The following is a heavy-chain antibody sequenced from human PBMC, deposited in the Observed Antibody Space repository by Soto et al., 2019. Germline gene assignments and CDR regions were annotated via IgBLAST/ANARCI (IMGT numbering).Heavy chain of an antibody. Sequence: GASVKVSCKASGYTFTSYYMHWVRQAPGQGLECMGIINPSGGSTSDAQKFQGRVTMTSDTSTSTVYMELSSLRSEDTAVYSCARALEGTVVTLGFDYWGQGTLVTVSS. CDR3: ARALEGTVVTLGFDY. D-gene: IGHD2-21*02. V-gene: IGHV1-46*01. CDR2: INPSGGST. CDR1: GYTFTSYY. J-gene: IGHJ4*02.